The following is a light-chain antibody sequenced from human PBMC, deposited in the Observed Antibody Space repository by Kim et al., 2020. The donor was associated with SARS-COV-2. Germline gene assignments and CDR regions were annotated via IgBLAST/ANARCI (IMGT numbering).Light chain of an antibody. CDR3: ETWDNNILV. Sequence: QPVLTQSSSASASLGSSVKLTCTLRSGHSTYIIAWHQHQPGKAPRYLMKVEGSGSYNKGSGVPDRFSGSSSGADRYLTISNLQSEDEADYYCETWDNNILVFGGGTKLTVL. CDR2: VEGSGSY. CDR1: SGHSTYI. V-gene: IGLV4-60*03. J-gene: IGLJ3*02.